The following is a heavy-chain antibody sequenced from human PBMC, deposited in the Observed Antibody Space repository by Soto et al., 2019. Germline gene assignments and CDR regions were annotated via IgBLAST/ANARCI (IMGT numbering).Heavy chain of an antibody. J-gene: IGHJ4*02. CDR3: AKTRDTSSSPYYYY. CDR2: LSGDGGST. V-gene: IGHV3-23*01. Sequence: GGSLRLSCAASGFTFSSYAMSWVRQAPGKGLEWVSSLSGDGGSTYYADSVKGRFTISRDNSKNTLYVQMKNLRAEDTALYYCAKTRDTSSSPYYYYWGQGSLVTVSS. CDR1: GFTFSSYA. D-gene: IGHD6-13*01.